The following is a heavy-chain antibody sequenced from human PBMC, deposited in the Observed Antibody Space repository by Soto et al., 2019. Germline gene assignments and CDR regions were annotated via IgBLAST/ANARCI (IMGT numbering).Heavy chain of an antibody. Sequence: HPGGSLRLSCAASGFDLTRYDMHWVRQAPGKGLEWVALLWYDGTNEYYADSVKGRFTISKDNSKNTLYPQMDSLRAEDTAVYYCARETSYYFDYWGQGTLVTVSS. CDR3: ARETSYYFDY. J-gene: IGHJ4*02. CDR1: GFDLTRYD. V-gene: IGHV3-33*01. CDR2: LWYDGTNE.